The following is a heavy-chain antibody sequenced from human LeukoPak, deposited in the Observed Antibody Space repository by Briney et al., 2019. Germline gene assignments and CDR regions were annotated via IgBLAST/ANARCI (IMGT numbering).Heavy chain of an antibody. CDR1: GDSISTSNYY. D-gene: IGHD2-2*01. CDR2: VFYNGKN. V-gene: IGHV4-39*01. CDR3: ARQSRRATSDF. Sequence: PSETLSLTCTVFGDSISTSNYYWGWVRQPPGKGLEWIGSVFYNGKNYSNAPLKSRVTMSADTSKNQFSLKLTSVTAADTAVYYCARQSRRATSDFWGQGTLVTVSS. J-gene: IGHJ4*02.